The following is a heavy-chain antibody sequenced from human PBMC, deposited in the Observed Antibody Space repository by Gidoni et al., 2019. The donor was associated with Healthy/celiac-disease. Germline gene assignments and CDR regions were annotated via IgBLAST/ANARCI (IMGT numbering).Heavy chain of an antibody. J-gene: IGHJ5*02. CDR3: ARDGGDCSGGSCWWFDP. Sequence: EVQLVESGGGLIQLGGSLSLSLAASGFPVSSNSMSWGRQAPGKGLEWVSVIYSGGSTYYADSVKGRFTISRDKSKNTLYLQMNSLRAEDTAVYYCARDGGDCSGGSCWWFDPWGQGTLVTVSS. CDR1: GFPVSSNS. V-gene: IGHV3-53*01. D-gene: IGHD2-15*01. CDR2: IYSGGST.